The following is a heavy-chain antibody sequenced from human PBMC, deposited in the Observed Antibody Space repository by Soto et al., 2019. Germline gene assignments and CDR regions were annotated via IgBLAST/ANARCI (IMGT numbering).Heavy chain of an antibody. J-gene: IGHJ6*02. CDR3: GRDEVVVVVAATRPYYDYGMAV. CDR1: GFTFSSYS. D-gene: IGHD2-15*01. V-gene: IGHV3-21*01. CDR2: ISSSSSYI. Sequence: EVQLVESGGGLVKPGGSLRLSCAASGFTFSSYSMNWVRQAPGKGLEWVSSISSSSSYIYYADSVKGRFTISRDNAKNSLYPQKHRQRAEDTAEYSCGRDEVVVVVAATRPYYDYGMAVWGQGTTVPVAS.